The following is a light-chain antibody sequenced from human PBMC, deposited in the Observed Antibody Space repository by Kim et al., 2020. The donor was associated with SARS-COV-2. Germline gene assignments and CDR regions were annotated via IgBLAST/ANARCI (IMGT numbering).Light chain of an antibody. J-gene: IGKJ1*01. Sequence: DIQMTQSPSSLSASVGDRVTITCRASQTVTTYLNWYQQKPGKPPNLLIYDASKLHDGVPSRFSGSGSGTDFTLTISSLQPEDFATYYCQQSYSKTWTFGQGTKLEI. CDR3: QQSYSKTWT. V-gene: IGKV1-39*01. CDR2: DAS. CDR1: QTVTTY.